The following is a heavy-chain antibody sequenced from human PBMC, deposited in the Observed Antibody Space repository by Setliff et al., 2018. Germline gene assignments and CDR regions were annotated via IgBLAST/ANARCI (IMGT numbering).Heavy chain of an antibody. V-gene: IGHV7-4-1*02. CDR2: INTITGNP. D-gene: IGHD3-10*01. CDR1: GYTFSSYA. Sequence: ASVKVSCKASGYTFSSYAMNWVRQAPGQGLEWMGRINTITGNPTYAQGFTGRFVFSLDTSVSTAYLQISSLKAEDTAVYYCARASRFGTIRYRGDYYMDVWGKGTTVTVS. J-gene: IGHJ6*03. CDR3: ARASRFGTIRYRGDYYMDV.